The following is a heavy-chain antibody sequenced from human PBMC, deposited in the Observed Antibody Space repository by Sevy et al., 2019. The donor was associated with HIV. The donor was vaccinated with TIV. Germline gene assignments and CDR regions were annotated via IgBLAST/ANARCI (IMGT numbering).Heavy chain of an antibody. CDR3: ARGLDLFDY. Sequence: ASVKVSCMTSGYTFTSYDINWVRQAPGEGLEWMGWMNCDSGNTGYAQKFQGRVTMTRDTSINTAYMELSSLRSEDTVVYYCARGLDLFDYWGQGTLVTVSS. V-gene: IGHV1-8*01. CDR2: MNCDSGNT. D-gene: IGHD1-1*01. CDR1: GYTFTSYD. J-gene: IGHJ4*02.